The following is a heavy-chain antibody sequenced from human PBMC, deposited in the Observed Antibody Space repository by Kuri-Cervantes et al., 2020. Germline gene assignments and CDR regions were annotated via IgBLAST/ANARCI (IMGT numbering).Heavy chain of an antibody. Sequence: SVKVSCKASGGTFSSYTISWVRQAPGQGLEWMGRIIPILDIANYAQKFQGRVTITADKSTSTAYMELSSLRSEDTAVYYCARDSNGDYDYWGQGTLVTVSS. CDR1: GGTFSSYT. CDR2: IIPILDIA. V-gene: IGHV1-69*04. CDR3: ARDSNGDYDY. J-gene: IGHJ4*02. D-gene: IGHD4-17*01.